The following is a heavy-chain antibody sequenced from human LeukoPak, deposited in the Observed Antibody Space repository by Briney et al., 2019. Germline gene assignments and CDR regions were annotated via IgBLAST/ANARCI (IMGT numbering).Heavy chain of an antibody. CDR3: AITPGGYNWNDGYFNY. V-gene: IGHV4-59*01. CDR2: IYYSGST. CDR1: GGSISSYY. Sequence: SETLSLTCTVSGGSISSYYWSWIRQPPGKGLEWIGYIYYSGSTNYNPSLKSRVTISADTSKNQFSLNLSSVTAADTAVYYCAITPGGYNWNDGYFNYWGQGTLVTVSS. J-gene: IGHJ4*02. D-gene: IGHD1-20*01.